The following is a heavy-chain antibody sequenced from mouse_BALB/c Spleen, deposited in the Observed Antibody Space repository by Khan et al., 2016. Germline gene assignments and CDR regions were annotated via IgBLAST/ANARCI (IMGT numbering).Heavy chain of an antibody. V-gene: IGHV5-6-5*01. Sequence: EVELVESGGGLVKPGGSLKLSCAATGFTFSSYAMSWVRQTPEKRLEWVASISSGGSTYYPDSVKGRFTISRDTARKILYLQLSRLRSEDTARYYYARGRGTEAAFAYWGQGTLVTVSA. D-gene: IGHD2-14*01. CDR2: ISSGGST. CDR3: ARGRGTEAAFAY. J-gene: IGHJ3*01. CDR1: GFTFSSYA.